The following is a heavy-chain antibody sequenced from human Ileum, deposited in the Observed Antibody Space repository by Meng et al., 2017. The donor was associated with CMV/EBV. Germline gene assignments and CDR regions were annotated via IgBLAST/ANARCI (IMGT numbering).Heavy chain of an antibody. V-gene: IGHV3-15*01. CDR2: IKSAGGAT. D-gene: IGHD3-10*01. Sequence: LAFNDGWLNWIRHAPGKGPEWVARIKSAGGATDYAEPVKGRFTVSRDDSQKTLYLQMNSLKTEDTAVYFCTVDVPGSGYYRSQIDFWGQGILVTVSS. CDR3: TVDVPGSGYYRSQIDF. J-gene: IGHJ4*02. CDR1: LAFNDGW.